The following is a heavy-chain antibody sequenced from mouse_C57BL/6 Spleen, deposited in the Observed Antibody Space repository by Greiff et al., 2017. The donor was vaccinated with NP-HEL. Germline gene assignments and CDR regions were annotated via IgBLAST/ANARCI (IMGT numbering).Heavy chain of an antibody. D-gene: IGHD2-1*01. CDR3: ARSGNYGSYVGAMDY. J-gene: IGHJ4*01. CDR1: GYTFTSYW. V-gene: IGHV1-69*01. Sequence: QVQLKQPGAELVMPGASVKLSCKASGYTFTSYWMHWVKQRPGQGLEWIGEIDPSDSYTNYNQKFKGKSTLTVDKSSSTAYMQLSSLTSEDSAVYYCARSGNYGSYVGAMDYWGQGTSVTVSS. CDR2: IDPSDSYT.